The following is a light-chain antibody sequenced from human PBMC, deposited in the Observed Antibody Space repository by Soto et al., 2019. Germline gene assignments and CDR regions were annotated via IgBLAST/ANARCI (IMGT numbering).Light chain of an antibody. CDR2: SAS. CDR3: QKFNTAPLT. CDR1: QDISVY. Sequence: DSLISQSPSSVSASVGDRDTITCRASQDISVYLAWYQQKPGKVPKLLIYSASTLQSGVPSRFSGSGSGTDFTLTISSLQPEDVATYYCQKFNTAPLTFGQGTRLEIK. V-gene: IGKV1-27*01. J-gene: IGKJ5*01.